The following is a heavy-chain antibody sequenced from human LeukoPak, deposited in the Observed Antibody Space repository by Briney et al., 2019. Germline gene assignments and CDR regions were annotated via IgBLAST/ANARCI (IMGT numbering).Heavy chain of an antibody. V-gene: IGHV3-7*01. CDR1: GLTFSSYW. CDR3: ARESYYYDSSGPRERDY. CDR2: IKQDGSEK. D-gene: IGHD3-22*01. Sequence: GGSLRLSCAASGLTFSSYWMSWVRQAPGKGLEWVANIKQDGSEKYYVDSVKGRFTISRDNAKNSLYLQMNSLRAEDTAVYYCARESYYYDSSGPRERDYWGQGTLVTVSS. J-gene: IGHJ4*02.